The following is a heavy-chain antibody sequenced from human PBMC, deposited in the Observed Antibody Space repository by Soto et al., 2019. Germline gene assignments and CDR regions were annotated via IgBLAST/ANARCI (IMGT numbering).Heavy chain of an antibody. J-gene: IGHJ6*02. Sequence: SETLSLTCAVYGGSFSGYYWSWIRQPPGKGLEWIGEINHSGSTNYNPSLKSRVTISVDTSKNQFSLKLSSVTAADTAVYYCARDRRVDTAMVLGPYYYYGMDVWGQGTTVTVSS. V-gene: IGHV4-34*01. CDR2: INHSGST. D-gene: IGHD5-18*01. CDR3: ARDRRVDTAMVLGPYYYYGMDV. CDR1: GGSFSGYY.